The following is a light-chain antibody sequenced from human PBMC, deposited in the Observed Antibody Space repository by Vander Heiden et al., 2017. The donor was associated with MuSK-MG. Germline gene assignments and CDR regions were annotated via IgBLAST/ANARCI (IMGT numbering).Light chain of an antibody. CDR2: KAS. CDR1: QGISSW. V-gene: IGKV1-5*03. CDR3: QQYNSFT. Sequence: DIQMTQSPSTLSASVGDRVTLTCRASQGISSWLAWYQQTPGKAPKLLIYKASTLESGVPSRFSGSGSGTECTLTISSLQPDDFATYYCQQYNSFTFGPGTKVDVK. J-gene: IGKJ3*01.